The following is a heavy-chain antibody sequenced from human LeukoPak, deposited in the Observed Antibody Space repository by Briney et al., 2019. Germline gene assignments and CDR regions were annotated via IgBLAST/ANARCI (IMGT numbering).Heavy chain of an antibody. CDR2: ISGSGGST. J-gene: IGHJ6*02. CDR1: GFTFSSYA. Sequence: GSLRLSCAASGFTFSSYAMSWVRQAPGKGLEWVSAISGSGGSTYYADSVKGRFTISRDNSKNTLYLQMNSLRAEDTAVYYCAKVFCSSTSCYSVYYYYGMDVWAKGPRSPSP. CDR3: AKVFCSSTSCYSVYYYYGMDV. V-gene: IGHV3-23*01. D-gene: IGHD2-2*01.